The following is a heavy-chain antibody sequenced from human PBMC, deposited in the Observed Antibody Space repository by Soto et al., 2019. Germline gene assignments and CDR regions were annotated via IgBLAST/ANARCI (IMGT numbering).Heavy chain of an antibody. D-gene: IGHD1-26*01. J-gene: IGHJ4*01. V-gene: IGHV1-69*02. CDR3: ARGGRRRELLFDY. CDR2: IIPILGIA. Sequence: QVQLVQSGAEVKKPGSSVKVSCKASGGTFSSYTISWVRQAPGQGLEWMGRIIPILGIANYAQKFQGRVTITADKSTSTAYMELSSLRSEDTAVYYCARGGRRRELLFDYWGHGTLVTVSS. CDR1: GGTFSSYT.